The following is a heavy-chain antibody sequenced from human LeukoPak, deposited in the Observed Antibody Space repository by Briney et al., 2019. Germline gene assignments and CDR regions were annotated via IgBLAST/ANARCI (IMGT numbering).Heavy chain of an antibody. V-gene: IGHV4-38-2*02. CDR2: IYHSGST. CDR3: ARLGESGWFGESPFDY. CDR1: GYSISSDYY. J-gene: IGHJ4*02. Sequence: PSETLSLTCIVSGYSISSDYYWGWIRQPPGKGLEWIGNIYHSGSTYYNPSLRSRVTISIDTSKNQFSLKLSSVTAADTAIYYCARLGESGWFGESPFDYWGQGTLVTVSS. D-gene: IGHD3-10*01.